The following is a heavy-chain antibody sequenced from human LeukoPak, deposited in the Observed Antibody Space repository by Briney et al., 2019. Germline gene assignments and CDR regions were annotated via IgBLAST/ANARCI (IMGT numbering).Heavy chain of an antibody. CDR1: GYTFTSYW. V-gene: IGHV5-51*01. D-gene: IGHD6-13*01. Sequence: GEPLKISCKGSGYTFTSYWFGGLGRMPGKGLKWLGVFYPGDSDTSYNPSFQGQVTISADKSISTAYLQWSSLKASDTAMYYCARLDRVNPGYSSSWSRAEELKPFDIWGQGTMVTVSS. J-gene: IGHJ3*02. CDR2: FYPGDSDT. CDR3: ARLDRVNPGYSSSWSRAEELKPFDI.